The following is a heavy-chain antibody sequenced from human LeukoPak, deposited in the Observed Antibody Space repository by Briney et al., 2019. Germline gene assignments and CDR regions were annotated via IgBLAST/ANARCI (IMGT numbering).Heavy chain of an antibody. CDR1: GFSFSSYW. CDR3: ATHYDWTFDC. V-gene: IGHV3-7*01. D-gene: IGHD1-1*01. J-gene: IGHJ4*02. CDR2: IKPDGSEE. Sequence: PVCSLTLSCAASGFSFSSYWMTWLRQAPGKGLEWVANIKPDGSEEYYVDSVKGRFSTSRDNAKNSLYLQMNSLRGEDTAVYYCATHYDWTFDCCGQGTLVTVSS.